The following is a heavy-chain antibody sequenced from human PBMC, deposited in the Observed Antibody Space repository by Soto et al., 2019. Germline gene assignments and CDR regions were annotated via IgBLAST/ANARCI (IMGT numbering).Heavy chain of an antibody. J-gene: IGHJ4*02. CDR3: ARRGDAGPRTYYFDY. CDR2: IYPGDSDT. CDR1: GYSFTNYW. Sequence: GESLKISCKASGYSFTNYWIGWVRQMPGKGLEWMGIIYPGDSDTRYSPSFQGQVSISANKSINAAYLQWSSLKASDTAMYYCARRGDAGPRTYYFDYWGQGALVTVSS. D-gene: IGHD3-16*01. V-gene: IGHV5-51*01.